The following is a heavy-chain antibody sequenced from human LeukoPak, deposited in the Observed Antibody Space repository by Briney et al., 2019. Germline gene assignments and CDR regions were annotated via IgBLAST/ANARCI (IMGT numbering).Heavy chain of an antibody. D-gene: IGHD3-10*01. CDR1: GYTFTSYY. J-gene: IGHJ3*02. CDR3: VKERVSDAFDI. V-gene: IGHV1-46*01. CDR2: INPSGGST. Sequence: ASVKVSRKASGYTFTSYYMHWVRQAPGQGLEWMGIINPSGGSTSYAQKFQGRVTMTRDTSTSTVYMGLSSLRSEDTAVYYCVKERVSDAFDIWDQGTMVTVSS.